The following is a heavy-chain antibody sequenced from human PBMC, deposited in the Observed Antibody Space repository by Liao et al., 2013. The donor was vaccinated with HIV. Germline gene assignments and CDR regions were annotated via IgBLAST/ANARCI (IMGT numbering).Heavy chain of an antibody. CDR2: IYTSGST. CDR3: ARDGYVDGIDCWFDP. V-gene: IGHV4-59*10. Sequence: QVQLQQWGAGLLKPSETLSLTCTVSGGSISSYYWSWIRQPAGKGLEWIGRIYTSGSTNYNPSLKSRVTMSVDTSKNQFSLKLSSVTAADTAVYYCARDGYVDGIDCWFDPGAREPWSPSPQ. CDR1: GGSISSYY. J-gene: IGHJ5*02. D-gene: IGHD5-24*01.